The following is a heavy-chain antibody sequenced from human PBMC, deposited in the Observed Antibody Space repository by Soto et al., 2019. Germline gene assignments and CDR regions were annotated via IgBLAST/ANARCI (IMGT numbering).Heavy chain of an antibody. CDR3: ARHVVNCSSSTCFEYMDV. J-gene: IGHJ6*03. Sequence: LGESLKISCKGSGYNFRTYWIGWMRQIPGKGLEWMGIIYPDDSDTRYSPSFQGQVTISADKSISTASLQWSSLKASDTAMYYCARHVVNCSSSTCFEYMDVWGKGTTVTVSS. CDR1: GYNFRTYW. V-gene: IGHV5-51*01. CDR2: IYPDDSDT. D-gene: IGHD2-2*01.